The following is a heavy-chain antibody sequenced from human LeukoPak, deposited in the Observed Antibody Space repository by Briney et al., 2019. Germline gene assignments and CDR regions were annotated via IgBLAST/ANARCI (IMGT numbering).Heavy chain of an antibody. CDR1: GFTFSSYS. Sequence: GGSLRLSCTASGFTFSSYSMNWVRQAPGKGLEWVSSISSSSSYIYYADSVKGRFTISRDNAKNSLYLQMNSLRAEDTAVYYCARGLAVAGHFDYWGQGTLVTVSS. D-gene: IGHD6-19*01. V-gene: IGHV3-21*01. CDR3: ARGLAVAGHFDY. CDR2: ISSSSSYI. J-gene: IGHJ4*02.